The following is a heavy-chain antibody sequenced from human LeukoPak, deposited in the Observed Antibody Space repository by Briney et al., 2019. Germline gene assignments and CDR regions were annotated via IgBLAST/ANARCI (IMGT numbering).Heavy chain of an antibody. J-gene: IGHJ4*02. Sequence: SETLSLTCTVSGGSVSSGGFYWTWIRQPPGKGLEWIGYIYYSGSTNYIPSLRSRLTISVDTSKNRFSLKLSSVTAADTAVYYCAREDITGTASYFDYWGQGTLVTVSS. CDR2: IYYSGST. CDR3: AREDITGTASYFDY. D-gene: IGHD1-7*01. CDR1: GGSVSSGGFY. V-gene: IGHV4-61*08.